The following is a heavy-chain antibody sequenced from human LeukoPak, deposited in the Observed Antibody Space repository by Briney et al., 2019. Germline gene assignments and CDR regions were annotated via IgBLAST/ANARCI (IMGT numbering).Heavy chain of an antibody. CDR1: GDSMRNYY. Sequence: SETLSLTCTVSGDSMRNYYWNWIRQSPDKGLEWVGLINYGGNTYYNPSLPSRITMSVDTSKKQFSLNLRSVTTADTAVYYCAGDSVGYDSWGQGTLVTVSS. J-gene: IGHJ4*02. V-gene: IGHV4-59*01. CDR3: AGDSVGYDS. D-gene: IGHD1-26*01. CDR2: INYGGNT.